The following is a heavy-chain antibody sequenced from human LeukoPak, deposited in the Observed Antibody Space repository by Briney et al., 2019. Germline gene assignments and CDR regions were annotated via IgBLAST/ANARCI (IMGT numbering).Heavy chain of an antibody. CDR1: GGSISSGGYY. Sequence: SETLSFTCTVSGGSISSGGYYWSWIRQHPGKGLEWIGYIYYSGSTYYNPSLKSRVTISVDTSKNQFSLKLSSVTAADTAVYYCARGNYDSSGYYSDYWGQGTLVTVSS. CDR3: ARGNYDSSGYYSDY. V-gene: IGHV4-31*03. CDR2: IYYSGST. J-gene: IGHJ4*02. D-gene: IGHD3-22*01.